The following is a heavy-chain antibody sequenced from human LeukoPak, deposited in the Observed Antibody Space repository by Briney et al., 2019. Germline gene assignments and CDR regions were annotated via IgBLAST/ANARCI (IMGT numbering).Heavy chain of an antibody. V-gene: IGHV1-2*04. CDR2: INPNSGDT. D-gene: IGHD3-10*01. CDR3: ARRGQYYYGSGSYFDC. J-gene: IGHJ4*02. CDR1: GYTFTGYY. Sequence: ASVKVSCKASGYTFTGYYMHWVRQAPGQGLEWMGWINPNSGDTNYAQKFQGWVTMTRDTSISTAYMELSRLRSDDTAVYYCARRGQYYYGSGSYFDCWGQGTLVTVSS.